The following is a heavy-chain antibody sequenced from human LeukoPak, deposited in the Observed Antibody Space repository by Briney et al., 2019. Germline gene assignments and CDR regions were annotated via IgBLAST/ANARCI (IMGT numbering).Heavy chain of an antibody. D-gene: IGHD6-19*01. CDR2: INSDGSST. V-gene: IGHV3-74*01. CDR3: ARGKGGSGWDDAFDI. Sequence: GGSLRLSCAASGFTFSSYWMHWVRQAPGKGLVWVSRINSDGSSTSYADSVKGRFTISRDNAKNTLYLQMNSLRAEDTAVYYCARGKGGSGWDDAFDIWGQGTMVTVSS. J-gene: IGHJ3*02. CDR1: GFTFSSYW.